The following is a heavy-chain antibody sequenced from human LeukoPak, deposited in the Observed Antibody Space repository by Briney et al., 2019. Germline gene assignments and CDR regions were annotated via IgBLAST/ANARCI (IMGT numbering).Heavy chain of an antibody. J-gene: IGHJ5*02. CDR1: GYTFTGYY. CDR3: ARGGEWKKSGYDPTDNWFDP. Sequence: GASVKVSCKASGYTFTGYYMHWVRQAPGQGLEWMGWINPNSGGTNYAQKFQGRVTMTRDTSISTAYMELSRLRSDDTAVYYCARGGEWKKSGYDPTDNWFDPWGQGTLVTVSS. CDR2: INPNSGGT. V-gene: IGHV1-2*02. D-gene: IGHD3-10*01.